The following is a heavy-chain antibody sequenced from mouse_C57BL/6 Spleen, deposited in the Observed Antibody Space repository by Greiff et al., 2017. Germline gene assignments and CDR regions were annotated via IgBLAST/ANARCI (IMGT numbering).Heavy chain of an antibody. J-gene: IGHJ3*01. CDR3: ARPDSSGYVGFAY. CDR2: IHPSDSDT. Sequence: QVQLQQPGAELVQPGASVKVSCKASGYTFTSYWLHWVMQRPGQGLAWIGRIHPSDSDTNYNQKITGKATLTVDTSSSTAYKQLSSLTSADSAVNYCARPDSSGYVGFAYWGQGTLVTVAA. V-gene: IGHV1-74*01. D-gene: IGHD3-2*02. CDR1: GYTFTSYW.